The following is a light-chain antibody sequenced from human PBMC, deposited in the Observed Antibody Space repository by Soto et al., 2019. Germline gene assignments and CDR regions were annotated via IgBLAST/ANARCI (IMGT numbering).Light chain of an antibody. CDR2: GST. V-gene: IGLV1-40*01. J-gene: IGLJ1*01. CDR1: SSNIGAGYD. Sequence: QLVLTQPPSVSGAPGQRVSISCTGSSSNIGAGYDVHWYQQLPRTAPKLLIYGSTNRPSGVPDRFSGSRSGTSASLAITGLQAEDEADYYCQSYDSGLSGLYVFGTGTKLTVL. CDR3: QSYDSGLSGLYV.